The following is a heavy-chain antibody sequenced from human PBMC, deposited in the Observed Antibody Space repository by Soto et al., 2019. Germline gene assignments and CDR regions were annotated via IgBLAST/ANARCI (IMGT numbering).Heavy chain of an antibody. D-gene: IGHD2-15*01. CDR1: GGSISNYY. J-gene: IGHJ4*02. CDR3: ARAGAATLSDY. CDR2: IYYSGST. Sequence: SETLSLTCTVSGGSISNYYWSWIRRPPGEGLEWIAYIYYSGSTNYNPSLKSRVTISLDTSKNQFSLKLSSVTAADTAVDYCARAGAATLSDYWGQGTLVTVSS. V-gene: IGHV4-59*01.